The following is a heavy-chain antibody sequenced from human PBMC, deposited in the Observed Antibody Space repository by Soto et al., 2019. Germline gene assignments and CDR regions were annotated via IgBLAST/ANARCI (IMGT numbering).Heavy chain of an antibody. CDR3: ARAYGGYADY. V-gene: IGHV4-59*01. D-gene: IGHD5-12*01. Sequence: TSETLSLTCTVSGGSISSYYWSWIRQPPGKGLEWIGYIYYSGSTNYNPSLKSRVTISVDTSKNQFSLKLSSVTAADTAGYYCARAYGGYADYWGQGALVTVS. CDR1: GGSISSYY. CDR2: IYYSGST. J-gene: IGHJ4*02.